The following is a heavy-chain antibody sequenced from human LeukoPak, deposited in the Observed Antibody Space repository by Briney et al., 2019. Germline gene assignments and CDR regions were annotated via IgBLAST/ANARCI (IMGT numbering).Heavy chain of an antibody. Sequence: PSETLSLTCAVYGGSFSGYYWGWIRQPPGKGLEWIGEINHSGSTYYNPSLKSRVTISVDTSKNQFSLKLSSVTAADTAVYYCARGNYDILSHRLSRWAFFDYWGQGTLVTVSS. D-gene: IGHD3-9*01. V-gene: IGHV4-34*01. CDR3: ARGNYDILSHRLSRWAFFDY. J-gene: IGHJ4*02. CDR2: INHSGST. CDR1: GGSFSGYY.